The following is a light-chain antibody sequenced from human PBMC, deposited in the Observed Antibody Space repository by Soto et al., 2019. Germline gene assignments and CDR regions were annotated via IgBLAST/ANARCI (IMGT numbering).Light chain of an antibody. CDR1: QTISSNF. J-gene: IGKJ1*01. CDR3: QQYGSSPRT. CDR2: GAS. V-gene: IGKV3-20*01. Sequence: EIVLTQSPGTLSLSPGERATLSCGASQTISSNFLAWYQQKPGQAPRLLIYGASSRASGIPDRFSGSGSGTDFTLTISRLEPEDFAVYYCQQYGSSPRTFGQGTKVEIK.